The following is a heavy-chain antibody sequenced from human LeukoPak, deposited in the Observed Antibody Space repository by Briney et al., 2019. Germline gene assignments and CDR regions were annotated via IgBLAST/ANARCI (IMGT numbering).Heavy chain of an antibody. J-gene: IGHJ4*02. CDR3: ARDQEGFDY. Sequence: GASAKVSCKASGYTFTNNYLHWVRQAPGQGLEWMGMIYPRDGSTSYAQNFQGRVTVTRDTSTTTVHIELRGLRSEDTAVYYCARDQEGFDYWGQGTVVTVSS. CDR1: GYTFTNNY. CDR2: IYPRDGST. V-gene: IGHV1-46*01.